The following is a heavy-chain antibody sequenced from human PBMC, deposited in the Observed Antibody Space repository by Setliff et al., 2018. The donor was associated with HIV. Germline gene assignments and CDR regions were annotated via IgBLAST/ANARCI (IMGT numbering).Heavy chain of an antibody. D-gene: IGHD4-17*01. Sequence: SETLSLTCTVSGGSISSSNYYWGWIRQPPGKGLEWIGSIYYSGSTNYNPSLKSRVTISVDTSKNQFSLRLHSVTAADTAVYYCARDPPGYGDSNDYWGQGTLVTVSS. V-gene: IGHV4-39*07. J-gene: IGHJ4*02. CDR3: ARDPPGYGDSNDY. CDR1: GGSISSSNYY. CDR2: IYYSGST.